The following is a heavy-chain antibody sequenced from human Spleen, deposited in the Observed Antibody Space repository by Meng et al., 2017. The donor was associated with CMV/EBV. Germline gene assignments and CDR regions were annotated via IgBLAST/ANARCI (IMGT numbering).Heavy chain of an antibody. V-gene: IGHV3-30*02. D-gene: IGHD1-20*01. J-gene: IGHJ4*02. CDR1: GFTFSSYG. CDR2: IRYDESNK. CDR3: AKPNNWNFLFDY. Sequence: GESLKISCAASGFTFSSYGMHWVRRAPGKGLEWVTFIRYDESNKYYADSVKGRFTISRDNSKNTLYLQMNSLRAEDTAVYYCAKPNNWNFLFDYWGRGTLVTVSS.